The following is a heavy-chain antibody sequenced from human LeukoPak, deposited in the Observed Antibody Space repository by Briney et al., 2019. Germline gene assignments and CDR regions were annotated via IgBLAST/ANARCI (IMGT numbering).Heavy chain of an antibody. D-gene: IGHD5-18*01. CDR3: TRDWDSYGYNY. J-gene: IGHJ4*02. V-gene: IGHV3-49*03. Sequence: GRSLRLSCSASGFTFGDYAMGWFRQAPGKGLEWVGFIRSKAYGGTTEYAASVKGRFTISRDDSKSIAYLQMNSLKTEDTAVYYYTRDWDSYGYNYWGQGTLVTVSS. CDR1: GFTFGDYA. CDR2: IRSKAYGGTT.